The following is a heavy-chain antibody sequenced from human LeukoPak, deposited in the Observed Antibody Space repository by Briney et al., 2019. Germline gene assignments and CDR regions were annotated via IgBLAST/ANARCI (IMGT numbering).Heavy chain of an antibody. D-gene: IGHD1-1*01. CDR3: ARDSGTRSTHHYFDY. V-gene: IGHV1-2*02. CDR1: GYTFTGYY. Sequence: ASVKVSCKASGYTFTGYYMHWVRQAPGQGLEWMGWINPNSGGTNYAQKFQGRVTMTRDTSISTAYMELSRLRAEDTAVYYCARDSGTRSTHHYFDYWGQGTLVTVSS. CDR2: INPNSGGT. J-gene: IGHJ4*02.